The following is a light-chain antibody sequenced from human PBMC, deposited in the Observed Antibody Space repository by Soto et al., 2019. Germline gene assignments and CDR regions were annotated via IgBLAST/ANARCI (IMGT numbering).Light chain of an antibody. Sequence: QSALTQPASVSGSPGQSITISCTGTSSDVGSYNLVSWYQQHPGKAPKLMIYEVSKRPSGVSNRFSGSKSGNAASLTISGLQAEDEADYYCCSCAGSSTSLVVFGGGTKLTVL. CDR3: CSCAGSSTSLVV. V-gene: IGLV2-23*02. CDR2: EVS. CDR1: SSDVGSYNL. J-gene: IGLJ2*01.